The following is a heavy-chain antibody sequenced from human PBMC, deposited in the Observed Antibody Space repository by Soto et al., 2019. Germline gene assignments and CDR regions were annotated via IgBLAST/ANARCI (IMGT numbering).Heavy chain of an antibody. CDR1: GGSISSNKW. J-gene: IGHJ6*02. Sequence: QVQLQESGPGLVKPSETLSLTCAVYGGSISSNKWWSWARQPPGKGLEWIGEIYHSGSTNYNPSLKSRVTISLDKSKNQFPLKRTSVTAADSAVYYCARDDHIVVVPTSLGAMDVWGQGTTVTVSS. D-gene: IGHD2-2*01. CDR3: ARDDHIVVVPTSLGAMDV. V-gene: IGHV4-4*02. CDR2: IYHSGST.